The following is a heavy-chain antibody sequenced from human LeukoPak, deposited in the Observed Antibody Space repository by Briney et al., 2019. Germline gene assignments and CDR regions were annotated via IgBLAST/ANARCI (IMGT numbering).Heavy chain of an antibody. CDR1: GLTFGDYA. D-gene: IGHD3-22*01. CDR3: TRGSPYYDSSGYRY. CDR2: IRSKAYGGTT. J-gene: IGHJ4*02. Sequence: GGSLRLSCTASGLTFGDYAMSWVRQAPGKGLEWVGFIRSKAYGGTTEYAASVKGRFTISRDDSKSIAYLQMNSLKTEDTAVYYCTRGSPYYDSSGYRYWGQGTLVTVSS. V-gene: IGHV3-49*04.